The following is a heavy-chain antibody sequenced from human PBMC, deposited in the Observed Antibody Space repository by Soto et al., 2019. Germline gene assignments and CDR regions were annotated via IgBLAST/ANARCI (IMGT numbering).Heavy chain of an antibody. Sequence: QLQLQESGPGLVKPSETLSLTCTVSGGSISSSSYYWGWIRQPPGKGLEWIGSIYYSGSTYYNPSLKSRVTISVDTSKNQFSLKLSSVTAADTAVYYCARARGYSYGDQYFDYWGQGTLVTVSS. CDR2: IYYSGST. CDR3: ARARGYSYGDQYFDY. V-gene: IGHV4-39*01. J-gene: IGHJ4*02. CDR1: GGSISSSSYY. D-gene: IGHD5-18*01.